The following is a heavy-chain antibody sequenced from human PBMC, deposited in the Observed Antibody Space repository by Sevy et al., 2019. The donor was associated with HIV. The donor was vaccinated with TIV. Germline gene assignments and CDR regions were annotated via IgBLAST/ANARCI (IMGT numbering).Heavy chain of an antibody. CDR3: ARDGAGGYQVNPYYYYGMDV. J-gene: IGHJ6*02. CDR2: ISSSSSTI. CDR1: GFTFSSYS. V-gene: IGHV3-48*02. D-gene: IGHD2-2*01. Sequence: GGSLRLSCAASGFTFSSYSMNWVRQAPGKGLEWISYISSSSSTIYYADSGKGRFTISRDNAKNSLYLQMNSLRDEDTAVYYCARDGAGGYQVNPYYYYGMDVWGQGTTVTVSS.